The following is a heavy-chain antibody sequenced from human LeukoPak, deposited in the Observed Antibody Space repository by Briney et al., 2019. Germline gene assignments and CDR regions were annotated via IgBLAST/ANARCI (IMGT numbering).Heavy chain of an antibody. J-gene: IGHJ6*02. CDR2: IRSKAYGGTT. CDR1: GFSFSSYA. CDR3: TRETPLGYCSGGSCHHSGYYYGMDV. D-gene: IGHD2-15*01. V-gene: IGHV3-49*03. Sequence: GGSLRLSCAASGFSFSSYAMSWFRQAPGKGLEWVGFIRSKAYGGTTEYAASVKGRFTVSRDDSKSIAYLQMNSLKTEDTAVYYCTRETPLGYCSGGSCHHSGYYYGMDVWGQGTTVTVSS.